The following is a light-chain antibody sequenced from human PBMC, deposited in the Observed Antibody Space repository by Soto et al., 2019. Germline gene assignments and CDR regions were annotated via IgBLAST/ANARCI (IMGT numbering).Light chain of an antibody. Sequence: EIVLTQSPATLSLSPGERATLSCRASQSVDSYLAWYQQKPGQAPRLLIYDASNRATGIPARFSGSGSGTDFTLTISRLEPEDFATYYCQQLNSYPITFGQGTRLEIK. CDR2: DAS. J-gene: IGKJ5*01. V-gene: IGKV3-11*01. CDR3: QQLNSYPIT. CDR1: QSVDSY.